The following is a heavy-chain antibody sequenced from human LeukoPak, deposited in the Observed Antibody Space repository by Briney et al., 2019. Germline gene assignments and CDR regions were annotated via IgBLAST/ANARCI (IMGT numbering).Heavy chain of an antibody. CDR1: GFTVSSNY. Sequence: GGSLRLSCAASGFTVSSNYMSCVRQAPAKGLEWVSVIYSGGSTYYADSVKGRFTISRDNSKNTLYLQMNSLRAEDTAVYYCARDRRFDYWGQGTLVTVSS. CDR2: IYSGGST. V-gene: IGHV3-66*01. J-gene: IGHJ4*02. CDR3: ARDRRFDY.